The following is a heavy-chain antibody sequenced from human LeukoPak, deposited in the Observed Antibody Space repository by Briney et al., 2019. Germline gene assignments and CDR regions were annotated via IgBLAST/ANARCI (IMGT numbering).Heavy chain of an antibody. CDR1: GGSLTGYY. J-gene: IGHJ4*02. V-gene: IGHV4-30-4*01. CDR2: IYYSGTT. Sequence: KPSETLSLTCTVSGGSLTGYYWSWIRQPPGKGLEWIGYIYYSGTTYYNPSLKSRVTISVDTSKNQFSLKLRSVTAADTAVYYCARDRSATISWGQGTLVTVSS. D-gene: IGHD5-24*01. CDR3: ARDRSATIS.